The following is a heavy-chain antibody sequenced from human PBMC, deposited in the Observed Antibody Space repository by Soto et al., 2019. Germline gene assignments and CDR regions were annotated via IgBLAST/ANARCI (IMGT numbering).Heavy chain of an antibody. Sequence: QVQLQESGPGLVKPSETLSLTCTVSGGSISSYYWSWIRQPAGKGLEWIGRIYTSGSTNYNPSLKSRVTMSGDTSKNQCSLKLSSVTAADTAVYYCARERRFGSGWYTGGYNGFDPWGQGTLVTVSS. D-gene: IGHD6-19*01. CDR2: IYTSGST. CDR3: ARERRFGSGWYTGGYNGFDP. J-gene: IGHJ5*02. V-gene: IGHV4-4*07. CDR1: GGSISSYY.